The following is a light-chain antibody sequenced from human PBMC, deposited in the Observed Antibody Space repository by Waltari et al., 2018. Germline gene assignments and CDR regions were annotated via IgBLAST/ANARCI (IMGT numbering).Light chain of an antibody. CDR3: LLYYDDVWV. J-gene: IGLJ3*02. V-gene: IGLV7-46*01. CDR1: PGAVPGHPC. Sequence: QAVVTQEPSLTVSPGGTVTLPCGSSPGAVPGHPCPSWFPQKPGQAPKPVIYDTTDKDSWTPDRFSGSLVGGKAVLTLSGAQPDDEADYYCLLYYDDVWVFGGGTKLTVL. CDR2: DTT.